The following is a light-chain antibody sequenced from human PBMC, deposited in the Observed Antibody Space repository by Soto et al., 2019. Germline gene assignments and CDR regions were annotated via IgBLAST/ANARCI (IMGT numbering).Light chain of an antibody. CDR1: SSDVGSYNL. CDR3: CSYAGSSTSDV. J-gene: IGLJ1*01. CDR2: EVT. Sequence: QSALTQPASVSGSPGQSITISCTGTSSDVGSYNLVSWYQQHPGKAPKLLIYEVTKRPSGVSNRFSGSKSGNTASLTISGLQAEDEADYSCCSYAGSSTSDVFGPGTKLTVL. V-gene: IGLV2-23*02.